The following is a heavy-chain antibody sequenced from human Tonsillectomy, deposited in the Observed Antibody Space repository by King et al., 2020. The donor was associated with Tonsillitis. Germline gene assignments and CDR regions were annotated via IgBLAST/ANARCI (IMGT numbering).Heavy chain of an antibody. CDR2: INHSGST. CDR1: GGSFSGYY. Sequence: VQLQQWGAGLLKPSETLSLTCAVYGGSFSGYYWSWIRQPPGKGLEWIGEINHSGSTNYNPSLKSRVTISVDTSKNQFSLKLSSVTAADTAVYYCACNPYGSGGASWFDPWGQGTLVTVSS. CDR3: ACNPYGSGGASWFDP. J-gene: IGHJ5*02. D-gene: IGHD3-10*01. V-gene: IGHV4-34*01.